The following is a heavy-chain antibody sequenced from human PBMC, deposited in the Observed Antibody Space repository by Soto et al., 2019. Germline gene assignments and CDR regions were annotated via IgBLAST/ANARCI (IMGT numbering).Heavy chain of an antibody. V-gene: IGHV1-8*01. CDR2: MNPNSGNT. J-gene: IGHJ4*02. D-gene: IGHD3-10*01. Sequence: QVQLVQSGAEVKKPGASVKVSCKASGYTFTSYDINWVRQATGQGLELMGWMNPNSGNTGYAQKFQGRVIMTRNNSISTAYMELSSLRSEDTAVYYCARSRSGGLPDGIDYWGQGTLVTVSS. CDR1: GYTFTSYD. CDR3: ARSRSGGLPDGIDY.